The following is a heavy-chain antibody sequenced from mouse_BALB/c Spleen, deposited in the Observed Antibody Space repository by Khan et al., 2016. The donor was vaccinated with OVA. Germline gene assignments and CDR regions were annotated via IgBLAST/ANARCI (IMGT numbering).Heavy chain of an antibody. CDR1: GFTIKDYY. Sequence: VQLKQSGAELVRPGAFVNLSCKASGFTIKDYYLRWVKQRPEQGLEWIGWIDPENGNTIYDPKFQGKANITSDTSSNTAYLQLSRLTSEDTAVYYCSRDGYSPWFAYWGQGTLVTVSA. J-gene: IGHJ3*01. CDR2: IDPENGNT. D-gene: IGHD2-3*01. CDR3: SRDGYSPWFAY. V-gene: IGHV14-1*02.